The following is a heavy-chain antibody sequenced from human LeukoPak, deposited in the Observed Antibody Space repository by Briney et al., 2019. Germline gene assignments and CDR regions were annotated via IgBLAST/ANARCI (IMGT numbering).Heavy chain of an antibody. CDR3: ARVAVAGPTGWFDS. J-gene: IGHJ5*01. CDR1: GFALRSYT. Sequence: GGSLRLSCAASGFALRSYTVTWVRQAPEKGLEWVSSISSTSAYIYYAESVKGRFSISRDNVDNVVHLQMSSLRNEDTAFYYCARVAVAGPTGWFDSWGQGTLVTVSS. CDR2: ISSTSAYI. D-gene: IGHD6-19*01. V-gene: IGHV3-21*01.